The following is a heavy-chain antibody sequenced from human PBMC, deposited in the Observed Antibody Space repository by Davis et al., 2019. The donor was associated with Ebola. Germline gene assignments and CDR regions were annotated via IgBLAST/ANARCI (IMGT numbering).Heavy chain of an antibody. J-gene: IGHJ4*02. CDR2: IYRGGST. CDR1: GFNVSSNY. V-gene: IGHV3-53*01. Sequence: PGGSLRLSCAASGFNVSSNYMTWVRQAPEKGLEWVSVIYRGGSTYYADSVKGRFTISRDNSKNTLYLQMNSLRAEDTAVYYCARAKNDFWSGLGYWGQGTLVTVSS. CDR3: ARAKNDFWSGLGY. D-gene: IGHD3-3*01.